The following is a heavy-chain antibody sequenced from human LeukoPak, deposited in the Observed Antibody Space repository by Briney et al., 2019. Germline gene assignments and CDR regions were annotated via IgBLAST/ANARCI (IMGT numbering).Heavy chain of an antibody. Sequence: ASVKVSCKASGYTFTSYGISWVRQAPGQGLEWMGWISAYNGNTNYAQKLQGGVTMTTDTSTSTAYMELRSLRSDDTAVYYCARENAIFGVVGFDYWGQGTLVTVSS. V-gene: IGHV1-18*01. CDR1: GYTFTSYG. CDR3: ARENAIFGVVGFDY. J-gene: IGHJ4*02. D-gene: IGHD3-3*01. CDR2: ISAYNGNT.